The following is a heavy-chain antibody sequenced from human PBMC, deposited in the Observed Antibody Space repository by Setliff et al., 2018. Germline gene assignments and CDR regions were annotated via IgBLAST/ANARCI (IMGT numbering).Heavy chain of an antibody. J-gene: IGHJ5*02. Sequence: PGESLKISCAASGFTFSSYWMHWVRQAPGKGLVWVSRINSDGSSTSYADSVKGRFTISRDNAKNTLYLQMNSLRAEDTAVYYCARGSRPHYYDSSPRNAWGQGTLVTVSS. CDR3: ARGSRPHYYDSSPRNA. CDR2: INSDGSST. V-gene: IGHV3-74*01. D-gene: IGHD3-22*01. CDR1: GFTFSSYW.